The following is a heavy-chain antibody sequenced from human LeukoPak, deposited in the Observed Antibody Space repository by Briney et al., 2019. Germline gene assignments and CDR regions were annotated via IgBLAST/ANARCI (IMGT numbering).Heavy chain of an antibody. V-gene: IGHV3-7*03. CDR1: GFTFRNYW. CDR2: IKQDGSEK. J-gene: IGHJ4*02. D-gene: IGHD3-10*01. Sequence: GGSLRLSCAASGFTFRNYWMSWVRQVPGKGLEWVANIKQDGSEKYYVDSVKGRFTISRDNAKNSLYLQMNSLRAEDTAVYYCAGDRRGPFDYWGQGTLVTVSS. CDR3: AGDRRGPFDY.